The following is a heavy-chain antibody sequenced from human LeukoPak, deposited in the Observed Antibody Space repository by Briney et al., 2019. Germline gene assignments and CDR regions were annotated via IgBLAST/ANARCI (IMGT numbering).Heavy chain of an antibody. D-gene: IGHD2-2*01. CDR2: ISSSGYI. Sequence: GGSLRLSCAASGFTFSSYSMSWVRQAPGKGLEWVSSISSSGYIYYADSVKGRFTISRDNAKNSLYLQMNSLRAEDTAVYYCARGSSSCFDYWGQGTLVTVSS. V-gene: IGHV3-21*01. CDR1: GFTFSSYS. J-gene: IGHJ4*02. CDR3: ARGSSSCFDY.